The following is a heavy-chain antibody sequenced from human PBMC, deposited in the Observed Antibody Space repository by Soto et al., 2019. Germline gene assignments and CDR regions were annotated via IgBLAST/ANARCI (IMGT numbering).Heavy chain of an antibody. CDR1: CGSVSSGSYY. V-gene: IGHV4-61*01. CDR2: IYYSGST. Sequence: QVQLQESGPGLVKPSETLSLTCTVSCGSVSSGSYYWSWIRQPPGKGLEWIGYIYYSGSTNYNPSLKSRVTISVDTSKNQFSLKLRSVTAADTAVYYCARGDYYDISGYGYWGQGTRVTVSS. CDR3: ARGDYYDISGYGY. J-gene: IGHJ4*02. D-gene: IGHD3-22*01.